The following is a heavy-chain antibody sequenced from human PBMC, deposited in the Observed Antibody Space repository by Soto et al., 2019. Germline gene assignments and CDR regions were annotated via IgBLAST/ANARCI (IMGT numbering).Heavy chain of an antibody. J-gene: IGHJ4*02. Sequence: EVQLVDSGGGLVQPGRSLRLSCTGSGFTFGDYAVSWVRQAPGKGLEWVGFMRSKAYGATTEYAASVKGRFSISRDDSKRVAYLQMNSLKIEDTAVYYCSRDLLGGSGTSWRYWGQGTLVTVSS. CDR3: SRDLLGGSGTSWRY. D-gene: IGHD3-10*01. CDR1: GFTFGDYA. CDR2: MRSKAYGATT. V-gene: IGHV3-49*04.